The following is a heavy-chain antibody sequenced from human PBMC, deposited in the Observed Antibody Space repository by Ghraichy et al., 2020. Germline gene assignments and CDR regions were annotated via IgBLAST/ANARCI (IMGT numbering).Heavy chain of an antibody. CDR2: ISWDGGST. J-gene: IGHJ4*02. V-gene: IGHV3-43*01. Sequence: GGSLRLSCAASGFTFDDYTMHWVRQAPGKGLEWVSLISWDGGSTYYADSVKGRFTISRDNSKNSLYLQMNSLRTEDTALYYCAKDHSSSWYMENYFDYWGQGTLVTVSS. CDR1: GFTFDDYT. CDR3: AKDHSSSWYMENYFDY. D-gene: IGHD6-13*01.